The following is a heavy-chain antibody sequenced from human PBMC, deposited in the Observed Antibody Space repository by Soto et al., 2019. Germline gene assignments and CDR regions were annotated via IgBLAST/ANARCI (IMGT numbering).Heavy chain of an antibody. V-gene: IGHV4-61*01. CDR1: GGSVTSVNYY. Sequence: SETLSLTCTVSGGSVTSVNYYWSWIRQPPGKGLEWIGHIYYSGSTNYNPSLKSRVTISVDASKNQFSLKLSSVTAADTAIYYCARGPVVTPFVDYWGQGTLVTVSS. CDR3: ARGPVVTPFVDY. CDR2: IYYSGST. J-gene: IGHJ4*02. D-gene: IGHD2-21*02.